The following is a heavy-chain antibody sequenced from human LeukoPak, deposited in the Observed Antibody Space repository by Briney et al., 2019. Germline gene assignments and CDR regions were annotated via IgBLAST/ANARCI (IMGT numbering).Heavy chain of an antibody. CDR1: GGTFSSYA. CDR3: ARVKTYYYDSSGYYNFDY. V-gene: IGHV1-69*06. D-gene: IGHD3-22*01. CDR2: IIPIFGTA. J-gene: IGHJ4*02. Sequence: SVKVSCKASGGTFSSYAISWVRQAPGQGLEWMGGIIPIFGTANYAQKFQGRVTITADKSTSTAYMELSSLRSEDTAVYYCARVKTYYYDSSGYYNFDYWGQGTLVTVSS.